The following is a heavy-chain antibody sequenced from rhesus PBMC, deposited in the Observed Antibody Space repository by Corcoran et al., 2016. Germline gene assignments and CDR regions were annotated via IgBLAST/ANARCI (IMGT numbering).Heavy chain of an antibody. CDR2: INSGGGST. CDR1: GFTFSSDW. Sequence: EVQLVESGGGLAKPGGSRRLSCAALGFTFSSDWMDWVRQTPGKGLEWISAINSGGGSTYYADAVKGRFTISRDNSKNTLSLQMSSLRAEDTAVYYCAKEATRGFDYWGQGVLVTVSS. CDR3: AKEATRGFDY. D-gene: IGHD2-39*01. J-gene: IGHJ4*01. V-gene: IGHV3S42*01.